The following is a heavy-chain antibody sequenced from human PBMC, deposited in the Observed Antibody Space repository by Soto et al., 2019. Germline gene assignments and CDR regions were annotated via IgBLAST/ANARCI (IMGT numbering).Heavy chain of an antibody. D-gene: IGHD6-6*01. CDR3: ARDSRGRYSSSSGFGLIDY. Sequence: SQTLSLTCAISGDSVSSNSAAWNWIRQSPSRGLEWLGRTYYRSKWYNDYAVSVKSRITINPDTSKNQFSLQLNSVTPEDTAVYYCARDSRGRYSSSSGFGLIDYWGQGTLVTVSS. CDR1: GDSVSSNSAA. J-gene: IGHJ4*02. CDR2: TYYRSKWYN. V-gene: IGHV6-1*01.